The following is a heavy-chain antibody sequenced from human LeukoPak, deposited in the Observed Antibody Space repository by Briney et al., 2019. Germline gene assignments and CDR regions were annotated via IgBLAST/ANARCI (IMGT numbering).Heavy chain of an antibody. CDR2: IIPIFGTA. V-gene: IGHV1-69*13. CDR3: ATPSSGWYVYFDY. CDR1: GGTFSSYA. Sequence: SVKLSCKASGGTFSSYAISWVRQAPGQGLEWMGGIIPIFGTANYAQKFQGRVTITADESTSTAYMELSGLRSEDTAVYYCATPSSGWYVYFDYWGQGTLVTVSS. D-gene: IGHD6-19*01. J-gene: IGHJ4*02.